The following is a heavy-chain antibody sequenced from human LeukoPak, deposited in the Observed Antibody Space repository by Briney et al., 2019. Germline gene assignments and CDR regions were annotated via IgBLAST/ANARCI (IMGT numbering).Heavy chain of an antibody. CDR2: IYTREST. D-gene: IGHD6-25*01. CDR3: ARDEIYVAAAGFY. J-gene: IGHJ4*02. Sequence: SETLSLTCTVSDDSISSGSYYWSWIRQPAGKGLEWIGRIYTRESTTYNPSLKSRVTMSLDTSKKQFSLNLNSVTAADTAVYYCARDEIYVAAAGFYWGQGTLVTVSS. CDR1: DDSISSGSYY. V-gene: IGHV4-61*02.